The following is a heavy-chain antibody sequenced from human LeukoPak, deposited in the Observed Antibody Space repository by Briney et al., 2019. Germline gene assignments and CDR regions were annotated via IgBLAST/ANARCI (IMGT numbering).Heavy chain of an antibody. CDR3: ARVVGDSGSYLH. V-gene: IGHV3-48*01. Sequence: GGSLRLSCAASGFTFSGYSMNWVRPAPGKGLEWFSYISSSSSTIHYADSVKGRFTISRDNVKNSLYLQMNSLRGEDTAVYYCARVVGDSGSYLHWGQGTLVTVSS. CDR1: GFTFSGYS. D-gene: IGHD3-10*01. CDR2: ISSSSSTI. J-gene: IGHJ4*02.